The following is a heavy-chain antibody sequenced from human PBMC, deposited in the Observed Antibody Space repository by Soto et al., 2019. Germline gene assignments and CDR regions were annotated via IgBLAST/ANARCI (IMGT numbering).Heavy chain of an antibody. CDR3: ARDRGFLSAALDI. CDR1: GDIVFSNTAT. D-gene: IGHD3-10*01. V-gene: IGHV6-1*01. Sequence: SQTLSLTCAISGDIVFSNTATWNWIRQSPSRGLEWLGRTYYRSQWHNDYAESVKSRITINPDTSRNQFSLQLNSVTPEDTAVYSCARDRGFLSAALDIWGRGPMVTVSS. CDR2: TYYRSQWHN. J-gene: IGHJ3*02.